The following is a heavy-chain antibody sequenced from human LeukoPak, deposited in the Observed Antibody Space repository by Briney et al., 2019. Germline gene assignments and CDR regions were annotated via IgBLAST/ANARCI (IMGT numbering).Heavy chain of an antibody. V-gene: IGHV1-8*01. CDR2: MNPNSGNT. D-gene: IGHD2-2*01. J-gene: IGHJ4*02. CDR3: ARGKDRELLSSEWLFDY. Sequence: GASVKVSCKASGYTFTSDDINWVRQATGQGLEWMGWMNPNSGNTGYAQKFQGRVTMTRNTSISTAYMELSSLRSEDTAVYYCARGKDRELLSSEWLFDYWGQGTLVTVSS. CDR1: GYTFTSDD.